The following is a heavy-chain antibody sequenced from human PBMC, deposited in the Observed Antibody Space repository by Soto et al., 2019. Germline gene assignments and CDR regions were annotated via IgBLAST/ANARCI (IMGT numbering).Heavy chain of an antibody. Sequence: EVQLVESGGGLVQPGGSLRLSCAASGFTFSSYWMHWVRQAPGKRLVWVSRINSDGSSTSYADSVKGRFTISRDNAKNTLYLQMNSLRAEDAAVYYCARDDYYDSRYRLWYLDLSGRGTLVTVSS. V-gene: IGHV3-74*01. CDR3: ARDDYYDSRYRLWYLDL. J-gene: IGHJ2*01. CDR2: INSDGSST. D-gene: IGHD3-22*01. CDR1: GFTFSSYW.